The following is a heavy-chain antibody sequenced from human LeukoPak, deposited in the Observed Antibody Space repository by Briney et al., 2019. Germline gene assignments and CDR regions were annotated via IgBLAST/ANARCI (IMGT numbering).Heavy chain of an antibody. D-gene: IGHD3-3*01. V-gene: IGHV1-2*02. J-gene: IGHJ4*02. CDR1: GYTFTGYY. CDR2: INPNSGGT. CDR3: ARAVLRFSSGFDY. Sequence: ASVKVSCKASGYTFTGYYMHWVRQAPGQGLEWMGWINPNSGGTNYAQKFQGRVTMTRDTSISTAYMELSRLRSDDTAVYYCARAVLRFSSGFDYWGQGTLVTVSS.